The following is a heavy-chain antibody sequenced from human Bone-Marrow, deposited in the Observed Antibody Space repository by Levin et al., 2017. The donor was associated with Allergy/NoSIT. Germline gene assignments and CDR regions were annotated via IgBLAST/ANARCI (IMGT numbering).Heavy chain of an antibody. Sequence: GGSLRLSCKASGFTFDDYAMHWVRQVPGKGLEWVSVITWNSGYLDYADSVKGRFIISRDSAKNILYLQMNSLRVEDTALYYCAKDIDSSGPSKNDALDIWGQGTMVTVSS. D-gene: IGHD3-22*01. CDR3: AKDIDSSGPSKNDALDI. V-gene: IGHV3-9*01. CDR2: ITWNSGYL. J-gene: IGHJ3*02. CDR1: GFTFDDYA.